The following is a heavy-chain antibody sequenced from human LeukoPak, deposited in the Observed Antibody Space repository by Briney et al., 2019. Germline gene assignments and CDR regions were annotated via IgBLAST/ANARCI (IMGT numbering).Heavy chain of an antibody. J-gene: IGHJ4*02. Sequence: GGSLRLSCAASGFTFSSYAMSWVRQAPGKGLAWVSAISGSGGSTYYADSVKGRFTISRDNSKNTLYLQMNSLRAEDTAVYYCAKATYYDFWSGYYNFDYWGQGTLVTVSS. V-gene: IGHV3-23*01. CDR1: GFTFSSYA. CDR3: AKATYYDFWSGYYNFDY. CDR2: ISGSGGST. D-gene: IGHD3-3*01.